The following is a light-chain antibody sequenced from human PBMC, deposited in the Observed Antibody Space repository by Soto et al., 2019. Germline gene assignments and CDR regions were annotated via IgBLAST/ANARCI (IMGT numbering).Light chain of an antibody. Sequence: EIVMTQSPATLSLSPGERATLSCRASQSVSSSYLSWYQQKPGQAPRLLIYGASTRATGIPARFSGSGSGTDFTLTISSLQPEDFGVYYCQQDYNLLSCGGGTKVEIK. CDR3: QQDYNLLS. CDR1: QSVSSSY. J-gene: IGKJ4*02. V-gene: IGKV3D-7*01. CDR2: GAS.